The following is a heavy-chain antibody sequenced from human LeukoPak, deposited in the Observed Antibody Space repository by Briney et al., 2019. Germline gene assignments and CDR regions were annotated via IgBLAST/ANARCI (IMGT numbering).Heavy chain of an antibody. D-gene: IGHD6-19*01. CDR2: IYYSGST. V-gene: IGHV4-30-4*08. J-gene: IGHJ5*02. Sequence: SETLSLTCTVSGGSISSGDYYWSWIRQPPGKGLEWIGYIYYSGSTYYNPSLKSRVTISVDTSKNQFSLKLSSVTAADTAVYYCARSQLKYSSGWMLNWFDPWGQGTLVTVSS. CDR1: GGSISSGDYY. CDR3: ARSQLKYSSGWMLNWFDP.